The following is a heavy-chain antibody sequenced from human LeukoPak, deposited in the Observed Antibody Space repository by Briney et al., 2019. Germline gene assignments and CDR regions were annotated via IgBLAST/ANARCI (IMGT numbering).Heavy chain of an antibody. CDR2: INPNSGGT. J-gene: IGHJ4*02. CDR1: GYTFTGYY. V-gene: IGHV1-2*02. CDR3: ARVERYDILTGYRY. Sequence: ASVKVSCKASGYTFTGYYMHWVRQAPGQGLKWMGWINPNSGGTNYAQKFQGRVTMTRDTSISTAYMELSRLRSDDTAVYYCARVERYDILTGYRYWGQGTLVTVSS. D-gene: IGHD3-9*01.